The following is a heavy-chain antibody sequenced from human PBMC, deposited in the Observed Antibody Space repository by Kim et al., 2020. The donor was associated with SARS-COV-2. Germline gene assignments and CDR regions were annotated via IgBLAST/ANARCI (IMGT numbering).Heavy chain of an antibody. CDR1: GGSFSGYY. J-gene: IGHJ6*01. Sequence: SETLSLTCAVYGGSFSGYYWSWIRQPPGKGLEWIGEINHSGSTNYNPSLKSRVTISVDTSKNQFSLKLSSVTAADTAVYYCARARSIAAAGPSYGMDVWG. V-gene: IGHV4-34*01. CDR3: ARARSIAAAGPSYGMDV. CDR2: INHSGST. D-gene: IGHD6-13*01.